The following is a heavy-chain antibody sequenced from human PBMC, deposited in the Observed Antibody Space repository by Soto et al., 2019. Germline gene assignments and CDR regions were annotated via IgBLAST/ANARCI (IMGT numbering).Heavy chain of an antibody. Sequence: SETLSLTCAVYGGSFSGYYWSWIRQPPGKGLEWIGEINHSGSTNYNPSLKSRVTISVDTSKNQFSLKLSSVTAADTAVYYCARAGTPKPPEPGVVVPPDSPVRAHGMDVWGQGNTVTVSS. V-gene: IGHV4-34*01. CDR1: GGSFSGYY. J-gene: IGHJ6*02. CDR3: ARAGTPKPPEPGVVVPPDSPVRAHGMDV. CDR2: INHSGST. D-gene: IGHD2-2*01.